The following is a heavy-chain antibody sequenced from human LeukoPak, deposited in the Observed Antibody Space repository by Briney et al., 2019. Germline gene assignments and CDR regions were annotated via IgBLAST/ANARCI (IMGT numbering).Heavy chain of an antibody. CDR2: ISYSGST. V-gene: IGHV4-59*12. CDR3: ARDRVSIAVAGD. J-gene: IGHJ4*02. Sequence: SETLSLTCTVSAGSISNYYWSWIRQPPGKGLEWIGYISYSGSTNYNPSLKSRVTISVDTSKNQFSLKLSSVTAADTAVYYCARDRVSIAVAGDWGQGTLVTVSS. D-gene: IGHD6-19*01. CDR1: AGSISNYY.